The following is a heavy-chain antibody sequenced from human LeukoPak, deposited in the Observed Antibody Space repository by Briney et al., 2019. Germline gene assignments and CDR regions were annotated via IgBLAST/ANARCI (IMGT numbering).Heavy chain of an antibody. Sequence: GGSLRLSCAASGFTFSSYWVHWVRQAPGKGLVWVSRINSDGSSTSYADSVKGRFTIPRDNAKNTLYLQMNSLRAEDTAVYYCASYYYYDSSARWFDPWGQGTLVTVSS. V-gene: IGHV3-74*01. CDR1: GFTFSSYW. J-gene: IGHJ5*02. CDR2: INSDGSST. D-gene: IGHD3-22*01. CDR3: ASYYYYDSSARWFDP.